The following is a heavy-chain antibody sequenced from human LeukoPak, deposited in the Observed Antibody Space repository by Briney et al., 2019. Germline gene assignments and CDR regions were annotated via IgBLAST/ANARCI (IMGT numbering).Heavy chain of an antibody. CDR3: ARIGVVVVAATRDDDAFDI. CDR1: GFTFSSYA. V-gene: IGHV3-30-3*01. D-gene: IGHD2-15*01. Sequence: GRSLRLSCAASGFTFSSYAMHWVRQAPGKGLEWVAVISYDGSNKYYADSVKGRFTISRDNSKNTLYLQMNSLRAEDTAVYYCARIGVVVVAATRDDDAFDIWGQGTMVTVSS. J-gene: IGHJ3*02. CDR2: ISYDGSNK.